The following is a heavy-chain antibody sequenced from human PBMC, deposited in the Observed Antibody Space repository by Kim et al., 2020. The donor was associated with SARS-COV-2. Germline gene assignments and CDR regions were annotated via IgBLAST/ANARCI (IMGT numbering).Heavy chain of an antibody. D-gene: IGHD3-10*01. CDR1: GFTFTSYA. CDR3: ARRMGSYYYGMDV. CDR2: ISYDGSYK. J-gene: IGHJ6*02. Sequence: GGSRRLSCAASGFTFTSYAIHWVRQAPGKGLEWVAVISYDGSYKYYADSVKGRFTISRDNSKNTLYLQMNSLRAEDTAVYYCARRMGSYYYGMDVWGQGTTVTVSS. V-gene: IGHV3-30*04.